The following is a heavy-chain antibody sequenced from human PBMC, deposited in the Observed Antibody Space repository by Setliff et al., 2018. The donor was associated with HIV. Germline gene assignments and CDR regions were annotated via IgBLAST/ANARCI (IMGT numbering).Heavy chain of an antibody. CDR2: INQSGST. D-gene: IGHD5-12*01. CDR1: GGSFRGYY. J-gene: IGHJ4*02. CDR3: ARGRHIEATIPLDH. V-gene: IGHV4-34*01. Sequence: SETLSLTCAVDGGSFRGYYWSWIRQSPGKGLEWIGEINQSGSTKYNPSLKSRVTISEDAPKNQVSLKLRSVTAADTAQYYCARGRHIEATIPLDHWGQGTLVTVSS.